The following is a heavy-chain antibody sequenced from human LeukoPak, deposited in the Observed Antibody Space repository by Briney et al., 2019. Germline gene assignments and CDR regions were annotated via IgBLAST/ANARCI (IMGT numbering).Heavy chain of an antibody. CDR3: ARGRSGSYYGAFDI. Sequence: SGTLSLTCAVSGGSIRSSNWWSWVRQPPGKGLEWIGDIYHSGTTNYNPSLKSRVTISVDKSKNQFSLKLSSVTAADTAVYYCARGRSGSYYGAFDIWGQGTMVTVSS. CDR2: IYHSGTT. V-gene: IGHV4-4*02. J-gene: IGHJ3*02. CDR1: GGSIRSSNW. D-gene: IGHD1-26*01.